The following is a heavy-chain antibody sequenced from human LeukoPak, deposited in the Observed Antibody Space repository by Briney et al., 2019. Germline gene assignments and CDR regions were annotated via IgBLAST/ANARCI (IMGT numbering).Heavy chain of an antibody. CDR2: IKEDGSQK. V-gene: IGHV3-7*04. D-gene: IGHD6-19*01. J-gene: IGHJ4*02. CDR3: ARGFGGC. CDR1: GFTFSRSW. Sequence: PGGSLRLSCAASGFTFSRSWMIWVRQAPGKGLEWGANIKEDGSQKFYVDSVKGRFTISRDNARSSLYLQMSSRRAEDTAVYYCARGFGGCWGQGTLVTVSS.